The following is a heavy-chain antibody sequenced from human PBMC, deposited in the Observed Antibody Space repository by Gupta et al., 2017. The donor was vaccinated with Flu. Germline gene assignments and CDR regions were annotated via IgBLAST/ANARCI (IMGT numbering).Heavy chain of an antibody. V-gene: IGHV4-31*03. Sequence: QVQLQESGPGLVKPSQTLSLTCTVSGDSVTSDGYYWTWIRQHPGKGLEWIGYIYSSGTTYYSPSLKSRVTISLDTSKNQISLRVNSVTAADTAMYYCARYYYDSSGYNWFDSWGQGTLVTVSS. CDR3: ARYYYDSSGYNWFDS. CDR2: IYSSGTT. CDR1: GDSVTSDGYY. D-gene: IGHD3-22*01. J-gene: IGHJ5*01.